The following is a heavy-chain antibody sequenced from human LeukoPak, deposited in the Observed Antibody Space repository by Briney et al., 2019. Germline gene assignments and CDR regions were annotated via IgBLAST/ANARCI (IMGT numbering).Heavy chain of an antibody. V-gene: IGHV3-33*01. Sequence: PGGAVRLSCAASGFTFSSYGMHWVRQAPGKGLEWVAVIWYDGSNKYYADSVKGRFTISRDNSKNTLYLQMTSLRAEDTAVYYCARVCPRYDSSGYYYYFDYWGQGTLVTVSS. CDR3: ARVCPRYDSSGYYYYFDY. D-gene: IGHD3-22*01. CDR2: IWYDGSNK. J-gene: IGHJ4*02. CDR1: GFTFSSYG.